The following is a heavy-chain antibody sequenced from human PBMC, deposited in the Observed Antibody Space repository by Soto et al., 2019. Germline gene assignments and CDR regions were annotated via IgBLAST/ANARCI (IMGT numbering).Heavy chain of an antibody. CDR2: INPSGGST. J-gene: IGHJ6*02. CDR1: GYTFTSYY. CDR3: ARGPRAPPPHDYGMDV. V-gene: IGHV1-46*01. Sequence: AASVKVSCKASGYTFTSYYMHWVRQAPGQGLEWMGIINPSGGSTSYAQKFQGRFTMSRDNSKNTLYLQMSSLRADDTAVYYCARGPRAPPPHDYGMDVWGQGTTVTVSS.